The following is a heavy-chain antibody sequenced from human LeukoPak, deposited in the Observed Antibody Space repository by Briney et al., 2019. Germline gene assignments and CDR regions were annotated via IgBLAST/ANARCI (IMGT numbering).Heavy chain of an antibody. J-gene: IGHJ5*02. Sequence: PSETLSLTCTVSGGSISSYYWSWIRQPPGKGLEWIGYIYYSGSTNYNPSLKSRVTISVDTSKNQFSLKLSSVTAADTAVYYCARCMGSIAARNWFDPWGQGTLVTVSS. CDR2: IYYSGST. D-gene: IGHD6-6*01. V-gene: IGHV4-59*01. CDR3: ARCMGSIAARNWFDP. CDR1: GGSISSYY.